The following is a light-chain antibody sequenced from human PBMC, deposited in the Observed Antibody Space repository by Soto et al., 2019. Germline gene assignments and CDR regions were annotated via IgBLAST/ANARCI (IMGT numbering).Light chain of an antibody. CDR2: RSD. CDR3: AAWDDSLSGPVL. CDR1: SSNIGSNY. Sequence: QSVLTQPPSASGTPGQRVTISCSGSSSNIGSNYVYWYQQLPGAAPKLLIYRSDQRPSGVPDRFSGSKSGTSASLAISGLRSEDEADYYCAAWDDSLSGPVLIGGVTKLTVL. V-gene: IGLV1-47*01. J-gene: IGLJ2*01.